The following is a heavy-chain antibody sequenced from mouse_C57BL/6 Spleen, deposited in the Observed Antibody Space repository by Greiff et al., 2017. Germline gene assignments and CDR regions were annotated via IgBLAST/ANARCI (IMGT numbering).Heavy chain of an antibody. J-gene: IGHJ2*01. V-gene: IGHV1-55*01. Sequence: QVQLQQPGAELVKPGASVKMSCKASGYTFTSYWITWVKQRPGQGLAWIGDIYPGSGSTNYNEKFTSKATLTVDTSSSTAYMQLSSLTSEDSAVYYCARGTASGWGDYWGQGTTLTVSA. CDR2: IYPGSGST. D-gene: IGHD3-3*01. CDR1: GYTFTSYW. CDR3: ARGTASGWGDY.